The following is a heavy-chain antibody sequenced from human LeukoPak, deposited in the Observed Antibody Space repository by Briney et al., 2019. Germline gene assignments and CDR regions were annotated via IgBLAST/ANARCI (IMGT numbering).Heavy chain of an antibody. D-gene: IGHD2-15*01. CDR2: IIPIFGTA. Sequence: ASVKVSCKASGGTFSSYAISWVRQAPGQGLEWMGGIIPIFGTANYAQKFQGRVTITADESTSTAYMELSSLRSEDTAVYYCAREGYCSGGSCYSAAYYYYYGMDVWGQGTTATVSS. CDR3: AREGYCSGGSCYSAAYYYYYGMDV. V-gene: IGHV1-69*13. CDR1: GGTFSSYA. J-gene: IGHJ6*02.